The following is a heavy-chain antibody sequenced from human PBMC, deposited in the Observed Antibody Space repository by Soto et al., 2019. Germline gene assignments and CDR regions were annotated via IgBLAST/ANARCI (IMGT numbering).Heavy chain of an antibody. Sequence: LRRSWSGSVFTFSCLGMHCVPQTPGKGLEWVAVISYDGSNKYYADSVKGRFTISRDNSKNTLYLQMNSLRAEDTAVYYCAKDDYGVGAFDIWGQGTMVTVSS. CDR3: AKDDYGVGAFDI. CDR2: ISYDGSNK. J-gene: IGHJ3*02. CDR1: VFTFSCLG. V-gene: IGHV3-30*18. D-gene: IGHD4-17*01.